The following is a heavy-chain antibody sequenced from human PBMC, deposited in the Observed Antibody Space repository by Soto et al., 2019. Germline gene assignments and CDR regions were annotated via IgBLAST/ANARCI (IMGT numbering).Heavy chain of an antibody. CDR2: IYDSGIT. CDR1: GGSVGSGEHY. V-gene: IGHV4-30-4*01. Sequence: QVQLQESGPGLVKPSQTLSLACTVSGGSVGSGEHYYSWIGKPPGKGLEWIGYIYDSGITNYTPSLKGRVIMSLDRSNNQVSLKLRSVTAADTAVYFCARDVAHGYTENVWGQGTMVTVSS. D-gene: IGHD5-18*01. J-gene: IGHJ3*01. CDR3: ARDVAHGYTENV.